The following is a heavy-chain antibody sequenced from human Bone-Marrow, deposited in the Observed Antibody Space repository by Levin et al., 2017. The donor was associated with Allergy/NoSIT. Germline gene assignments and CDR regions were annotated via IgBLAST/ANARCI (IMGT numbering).Heavy chain of an antibody. J-gene: IGHJ4*02. D-gene: IGHD4-11*01. CDR2: INSDGIST. CDR1: GFTFSNYW. V-gene: IGHV3-74*01. CDR3: VSPGRAGGSEYYSFDY. Sequence: AGGSLRLSCAASGFTFSNYWMHWVRQAPGKGLVWVSRINSDGISTSYADSVKGRFTISRDNAKNTLYLQMNSLRAEDTAVYYCVSPGRAGGSEYYSFDYWGQGTLVTVSS.